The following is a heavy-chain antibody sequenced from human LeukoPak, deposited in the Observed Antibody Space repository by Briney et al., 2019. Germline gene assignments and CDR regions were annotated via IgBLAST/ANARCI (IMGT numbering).Heavy chain of an antibody. V-gene: IGHV3-7*01. D-gene: IGHD3-10*01. J-gene: IGHJ4*02. CDR2: IKQDGSEK. Sequence: GGSLRLSCAASGFTFSSYWMSWVRQAPGKGLEWVANIKQDGSEKYYVDSVKGRFTISRDNAKNSLYLQMNSLRAEDTAVYYCASSEMLWFGELPSSFDYWGQGTLVTVSS. CDR3: ASSEMLWFGELPSSFDY. CDR1: GFTFSSYW.